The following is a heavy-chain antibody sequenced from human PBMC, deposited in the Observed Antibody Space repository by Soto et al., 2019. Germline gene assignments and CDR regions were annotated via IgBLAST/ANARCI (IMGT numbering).Heavy chain of an antibody. V-gene: IGHV3-23*01. J-gene: IGHJ4*02. Sequence: EVQLLESGGGLVQPGGSLRLPCAASGFTFNNYAMTWFRQAPGKGLEWVSAISGGGDTASYAESVKGRFTVSRDGSKNTLYLQMSSLRAEDTALYYCAKGRGGSGSLTPRVDFWGQGTLVTVSS. CDR1: GFTFNNYA. D-gene: IGHD3-10*01. CDR2: ISGGGDTA. CDR3: AKGRGGSGSLTPRVDF.